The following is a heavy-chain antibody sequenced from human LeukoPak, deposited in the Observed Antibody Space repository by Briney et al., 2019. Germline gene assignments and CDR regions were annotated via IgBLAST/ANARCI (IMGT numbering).Heavy chain of an antibody. Sequence: GGSLRLSCAASGFTFSNYALNWVRQAPGKGLEWVSIISDSGDITDYAGSVKGRFTISRDNSKNMLYLQMNSLRAEDTAVYFCTKKITMVRGINYGMDVWGQGTTVTVSS. D-gene: IGHD3-10*01. CDR3: TKKITMVRGINYGMDV. J-gene: IGHJ6*02. CDR1: GFTFSNYA. CDR2: ISDSGDIT. V-gene: IGHV3-23*01.